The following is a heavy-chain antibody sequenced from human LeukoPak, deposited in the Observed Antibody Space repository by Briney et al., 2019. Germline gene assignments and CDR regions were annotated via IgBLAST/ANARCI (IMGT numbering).Heavy chain of an antibody. V-gene: IGHV3-48*03. CDR2: ISSSGTTI. Sequence: GGSLRPSRAVSGFTFSSYEMTWVRQAPGKGLECLSYISSSGTTIKYADSVKCRFIISSDNAKNSLYLQMNRLRVEDTAVYYCARHFGPGHMDVWGQGTTVTVSS. D-gene: IGHD3-10*01. J-gene: IGHJ6*02. CDR3: ARHFGPGHMDV. CDR1: GFTFSSYE.